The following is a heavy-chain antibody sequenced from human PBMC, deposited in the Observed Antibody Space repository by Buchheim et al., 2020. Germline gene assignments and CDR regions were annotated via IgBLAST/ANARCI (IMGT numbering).Heavy chain of an antibody. Sequence: QVQLQQWGAGLLKPSETLSLTCAVYGGSFICYXWSWIRQPPGKGLEWIGEINHSGSTNYNPSLKSRVTXSVDKYKNQFSLKLSSVTAADTAVYYCARGIKLHDYWGQGTL. CDR1: GGSFICYX. CDR3: ARGIKLHDY. CDR2: INHSGST. D-gene: IGHD1-14*01. J-gene: IGHJ4*02. V-gene: IGHV4-34*01.